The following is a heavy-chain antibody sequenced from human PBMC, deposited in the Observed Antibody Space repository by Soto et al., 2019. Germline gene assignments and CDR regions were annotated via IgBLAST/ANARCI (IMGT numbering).Heavy chain of an antibody. D-gene: IGHD2-2*01. CDR1: GFSFSSYV. J-gene: IGHJ4*02. V-gene: IGHV3-30*03. Sequence: QVQLVESGGGVVQPGRSLRLSCGTSGFSFSSYVLHWVRQPPGKGLEWVAVLSYYERDKYYADSVKGRFTISRDNSKNTLYLQMNSLRAEDTAVYYCAREGSGDAYNAGGAMDYWGQGTLVTVSS. CDR2: LSYYERDK. CDR3: AREGSGDAYNAGGAMDY.